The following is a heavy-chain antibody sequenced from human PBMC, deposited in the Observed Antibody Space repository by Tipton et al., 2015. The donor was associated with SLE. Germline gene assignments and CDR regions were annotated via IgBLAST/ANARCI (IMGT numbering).Heavy chain of an antibody. Sequence: TLSLTCTVSGGSISSHYWSWIRQPPGKGLEWIGYIYYSGSTKYNPSLKSRVTISLDTSKNQFSLKLSSVTAADTAVYYCARGSYDSSGYHNWEFDYWGQGTLVTVSS. CDR3: ARGSYDSSGYHNWEFDY. CDR2: IYYSGST. J-gene: IGHJ4*02. V-gene: IGHV4-59*11. D-gene: IGHD3-22*01. CDR1: GGSISSHY.